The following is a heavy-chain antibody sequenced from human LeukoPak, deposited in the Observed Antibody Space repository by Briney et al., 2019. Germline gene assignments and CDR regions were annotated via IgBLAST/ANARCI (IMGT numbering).Heavy chain of an antibody. CDR3: ARAIYCGGDCYQYYFDY. CDR2: IIPIFGTA. Sequence: SVKVSCKASGGTFSSHAISWVRQAPGQGLEWMGGIIPIFGTANYAQKFQGRVTITADESTSTAYMELSSLRSEDTAVYYCARAIYCGGDCYQYYFDYWGQGTLVTVSS. J-gene: IGHJ4*02. CDR1: GGTFSSHA. D-gene: IGHD2-21*01. V-gene: IGHV1-69*01.